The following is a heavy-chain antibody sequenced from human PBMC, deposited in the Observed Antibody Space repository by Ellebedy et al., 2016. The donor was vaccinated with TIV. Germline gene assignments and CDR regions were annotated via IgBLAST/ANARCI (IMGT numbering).Heavy chain of an antibody. CDR2: INPSGTT. V-gene: IGHV4-34*01. CDR3: AGARGQYLYGSGSYFTN. CDR1: GGSFSGYF. J-gene: IGHJ4*02. Sequence: MPSETLSLTCGVYGGSFSGYFWSWIRQPPGKGLEWIGEINPSGTTNYNPSLKRRVTMSVDTPKNQFSLRLTSVTAADTAVYYCAGARGQYLYGSGSYFTNWGQGEMVTVSS. D-gene: IGHD3-10*01.